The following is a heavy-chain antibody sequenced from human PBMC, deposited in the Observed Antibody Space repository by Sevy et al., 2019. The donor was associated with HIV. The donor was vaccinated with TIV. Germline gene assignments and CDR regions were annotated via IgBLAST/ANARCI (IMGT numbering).Heavy chain of an antibody. J-gene: IGHJ4*02. D-gene: IGHD3-22*01. V-gene: IGHV1-69*13. CDR3: ARGHDSSGYYPLAVDY. Sequence: ASVKVSCKASGGTFSSYAISWVRQAPGQGLEWMGGIIPIFGTANYAQKFQGRVTITADESTSTAYMELSSLRSEDTAVYYCARGHDSSGYYPLAVDYWCQGTLVTVSS. CDR2: IIPIFGTA. CDR1: GGTFSSYA.